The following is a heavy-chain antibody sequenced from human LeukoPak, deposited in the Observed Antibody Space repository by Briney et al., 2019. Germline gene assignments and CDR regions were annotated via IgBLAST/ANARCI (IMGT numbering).Heavy chain of an antibody. CDR3: ARDGDDYNFDY. Sequence: ASETLSLTCTVTGYSISSGYSWGWIRQPPGKGLEWIANIYHSGSISHNPSLMSRVTMSVDTSKNQFSLNLTSVTAADTAVYYCARDGDDYNFDYWGQGTLVTVSS. CDR1: GYSISSGYS. J-gene: IGHJ4*02. CDR2: IYHSGSI. V-gene: IGHV4-38-2*02. D-gene: IGHD5-24*01.